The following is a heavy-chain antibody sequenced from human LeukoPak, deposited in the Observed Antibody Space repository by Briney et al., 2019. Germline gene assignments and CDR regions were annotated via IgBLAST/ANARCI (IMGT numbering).Heavy chain of an antibody. CDR1: GGSFGDFY. CDR2: INHSGYT. D-gene: IGHD2/OR15-2a*01. V-gene: IGHV4-34*01. Sequence: PSETLSLTCAVSGGSFGDFYWSWIRQPPGKGLEWLGEINHSGYTNYYPSLKSRVTISVDTSKNQFSLRLSSVTAADTAVYYCARNDYFGINNGMDVWGQGTTVTVS. CDR3: ARNDYFGINNGMDV. J-gene: IGHJ6*02.